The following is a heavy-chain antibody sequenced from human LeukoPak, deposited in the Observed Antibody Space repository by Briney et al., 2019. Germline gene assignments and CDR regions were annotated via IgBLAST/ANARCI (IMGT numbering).Heavy chain of an antibody. V-gene: IGHV3-48*02. CDR1: GFTFSTYS. J-gene: IGHJ4*02. Sequence: GGSLRLSCAASGFTFSTYSMSWVRQAPGKGLEWLSYISSSSSTMYYADSVKGRFTISRDNAKNSVYPQMNSLRDEDTAVYYCARDRTVAVGTHFDYWGQGTLVTVSS. CDR3: ARDRTVAVGTHFDY. CDR2: ISSSSSTM. D-gene: IGHD2-15*01.